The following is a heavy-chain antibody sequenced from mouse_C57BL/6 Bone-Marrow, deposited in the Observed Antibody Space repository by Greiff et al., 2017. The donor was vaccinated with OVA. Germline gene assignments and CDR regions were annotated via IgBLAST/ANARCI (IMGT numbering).Heavy chain of an antibody. CDR2: ISDGGSYT. CDR3: ARDQEGLLLVYAMDY. Sequence: EVKLVESGGGLVKPGGSLKLSCAASGFTFSSYAMSWVRQTPEKRLEWVATISDGGSYTYYPDNVKGRFTISRDNAKNNLYLQMSHLKSEDTAMDYCARDQEGLLLVYAMDYWGQGTSVTVSS. CDR1: GFTFSSYA. D-gene: IGHD1-1*01. J-gene: IGHJ4*01. V-gene: IGHV5-4*01.